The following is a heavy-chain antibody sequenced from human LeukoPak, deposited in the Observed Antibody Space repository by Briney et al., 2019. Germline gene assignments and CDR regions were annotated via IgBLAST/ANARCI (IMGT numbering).Heavy chain of an antibody. CDR3: AKDGGVRQNWGSVWYFDL. J-gene: IGHJ2*01. D-gene: IGHD7-27*01. V-gene: IGHV3-9*03. Sequence: GGSLRLSCAASGFTFDDYAMHWVRQAPGKGLEWVSGISWNSGSIGYADSVKGRFTISRDNAKNSLYLQMNSLRAEDMALYYCAKDGGVRQNWGSVWYFDLWGRGTLVTVSS. CDR2: ISWNSGSI. CDR1: GFTFDDYA.